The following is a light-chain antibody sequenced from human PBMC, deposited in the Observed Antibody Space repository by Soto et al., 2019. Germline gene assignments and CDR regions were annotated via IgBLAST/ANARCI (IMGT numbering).Light chain of an antibody. Sequence: GDRVTITCRASQSVSNWLAWYQQKPGKAPELLIYDASSLESGVPSRFSGSGSGTEFTLTISSLQPDDFATYYCQQYNSYSGTFGQGTKVDI. CDR2: DAS. CDR3: QQYNSYSGT. CDR1: QSVSNW. V-gene: IGKV1-5*01. J-gene: IGKJ1*01.